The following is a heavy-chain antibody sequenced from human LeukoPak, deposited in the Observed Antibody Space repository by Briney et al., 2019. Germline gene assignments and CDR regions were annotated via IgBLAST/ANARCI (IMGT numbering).Heavy chain of an antibody. J-gene: IGHJ4*02. CDR3: TTLGYSSSWSLDY. CDR1: GFPVSSNY. CDR2: IYIGGST. D-gene: IGHD6-13*01. V-gene: IGHV3-53*01. Sequence: GGSLRLSCAASGFPVSSNYMSWVRQAPGKGLEWVSVIYIGGSTYYADSVKGRFTISRDSSKNTLYLQMNSLRAEDTAVYYCTTLGYSSSWSLDYWGQGTLVTVSS.